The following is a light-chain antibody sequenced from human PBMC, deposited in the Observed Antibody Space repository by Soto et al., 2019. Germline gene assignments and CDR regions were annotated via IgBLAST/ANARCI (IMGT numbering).Light chain of an antibody. CDR3: QQYYDCPPLI. Sequence: EIVMTQSPATLSVSPGERATLSCRASRNINRKLAWYQQKPCQAPRLLIPGASTRSTGIPARFSGSGSGTEFTLTISSLQAEDFAVYYCQQYYDCPPLIFGGGTKVEIK. CDR1: RNINRK. CDR2: GAS. V-gene: IGKV3-15*01. J-gene: IGKJ4*01.